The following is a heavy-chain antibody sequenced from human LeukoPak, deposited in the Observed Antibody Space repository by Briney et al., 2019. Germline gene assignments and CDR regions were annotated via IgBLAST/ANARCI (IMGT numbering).Heavy chain of an antibody. J-gene: IGHJ2*01. D-gene: IGHD3-22*01. CDR3: ARDQGSMIVVRMTNWYFDL. V-gene: IGHV3-7*01. CDR1: GFTFSNYW. Sequence: GGSLRLSCAASGFTFSNYWMSWVRQAPGKGLEWVANINQDGSEIYYVDSVKGRFTISRDNAKNSLYLQINSLRAEHTAVYYCARDQGSMIVVRMTNWYFDLWGRGTLVTVSS. CDR2: INQDGSEI.